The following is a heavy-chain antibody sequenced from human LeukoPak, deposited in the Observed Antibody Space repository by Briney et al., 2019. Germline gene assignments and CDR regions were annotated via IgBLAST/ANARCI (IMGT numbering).Heavy chain of an antibody. V-gene: IGHV3-15*01. CDR1: GFTFTNAW. Sequence: GGSLRLSCAASGFTFTNAWMSWVRQAPGKGLEWVGRIRSKIDGETADYVAPVKDRFIISRDDSINMLYLQMDSLKTEDTAVYYCTTETTWGQGTLVTVSS. CDR3: TTETT. J-gene: IGHJ5*02. CDR2: IRSKIDGETA.